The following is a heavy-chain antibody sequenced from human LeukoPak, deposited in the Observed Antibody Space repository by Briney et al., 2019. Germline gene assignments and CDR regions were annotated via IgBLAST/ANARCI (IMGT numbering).Heavy chain of an antibody. Sequence: PGGSLRLSCAASGFTFSSYGMHWVRQAPGKGLEWVAFIRYDGSNKYYADSVKGRFTISRDNSKNTLYLQMNSLRAEDTAVYYCAKDEGYCSSTSCSYFDYWGQGTLVTVSS. CDR1: GFTFSSYG. D-gene: IGHD2-2*01. CDR2: IRYDGSNK. J-gene: IGHJ4*02. CDR3: AKDEGYCSSTSCSYFDY. V-gene: IGHV3-30*02.